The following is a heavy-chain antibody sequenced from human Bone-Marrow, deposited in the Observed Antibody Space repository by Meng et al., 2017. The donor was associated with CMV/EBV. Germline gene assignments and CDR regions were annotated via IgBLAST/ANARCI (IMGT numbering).Heavy chain of an antibody. J-gene: IGHJ5*02. CDR2: INHSGST. D-gene: IGHD3-3*01. CDR1: GGSFSGYY. CDR3: ARASGGSGYSPPFDP. V-gene: IGHV4-34*01. Sequence: SEPLSLTCAVYGGSFSGYYWSWIRQPPGKGLEWIGEINHSGSTNYNPSLKSRVTISVDTSKNQFSLKLSSVTAADTAVYYCARASGGSGYSPPFDPWGQGTLVTVSS.